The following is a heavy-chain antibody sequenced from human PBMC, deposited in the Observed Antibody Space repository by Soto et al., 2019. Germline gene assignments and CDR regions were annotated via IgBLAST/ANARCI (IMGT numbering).Heavy chain of an antibody. Sequence: GGSLRLSCAASGVTCSSYGRHRVRQAPGKGLEWVAVISYDGSNKYYADSVKGRFTISRDNSKNTLYLQMNSLRAEDTAVYYCAKELAAMDFGWHYYGMDVWGQGTTVTVSS. V-gene: IGHV3-30*18. D-gene: IGHD5-18*01. J-gene: IGHJ6*02. CDR2: ISYDGSNK. CDR3: AKELAAMDFGWHYYGMDV. CDR1: GVTCSSYG.